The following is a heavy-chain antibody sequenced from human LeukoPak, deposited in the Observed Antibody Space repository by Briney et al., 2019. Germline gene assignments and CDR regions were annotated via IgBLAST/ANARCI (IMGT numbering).Heavy chain of an antibody. V-gene: IGHV3-30*02. CDR2: IRYDGSNK. Sequence: GGSLRLSCAASGFTFSSYAMNWLRQAPGKGLEWVAFIRYDGSNKYYADSVKGRFTISRDNSKNTLYLQMNSLRAEDTAVYYCAKDMRPIVVVPAAMRPDYWGQGTLVTVSS. D-gene: IGHD2-2*01. J-gene: IGHJ4*02. CDR1: GFTFSSYA. CDR3: AKDMRPIVVVPAAMRPDY.